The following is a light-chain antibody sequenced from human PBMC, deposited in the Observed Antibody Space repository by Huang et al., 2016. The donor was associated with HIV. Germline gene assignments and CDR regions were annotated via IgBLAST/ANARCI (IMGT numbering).Light chain of an antibody. Sequence: IQLTQSPSSLSASVGDRVTITCRASQGISSFLAWYQQKPGKAPKLLMYAASTLHSGVPLRFSGSVSWTDFTLTISSLQPEDFATYYCQQFNNYPLTFGGGTKVEIK. CDR2: AAS. V-gene: IGKV1-9*01. CDR3: QQFNNYPLT. J-gene: IGKJ4*01. CDR1: QGISSF.